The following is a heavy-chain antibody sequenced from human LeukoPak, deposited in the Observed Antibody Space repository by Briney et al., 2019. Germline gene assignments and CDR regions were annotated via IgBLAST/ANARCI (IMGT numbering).Heavy chain of an antibody. J-gene: IGHJ2*01. CDR1: GFTFSSYA. CDR2: IKQDGSEK. D-gene: IGHD4-17*01. Sequence: PGGSLRLSCAASGFTFSSYAMSWVRQAPGKGLEWVANIKQDGSEKYYVDSVKGRFTISRDNAKNSLYLQMNSLRAEDTAVYYCARSYGDYVFTENWYFDLWGRGTLVTVSS. V-gene: IGHV3-7*01. CDR3: ARSYGDYVFTENWYFDL.